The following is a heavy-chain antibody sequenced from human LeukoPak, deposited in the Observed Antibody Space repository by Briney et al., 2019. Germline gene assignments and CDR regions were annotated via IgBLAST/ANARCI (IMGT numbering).Heavy chain of an antibody. Sequence: GGSLRLSCAASGFTFSSYEMSWVRQAPGKGLEWVSYISSSGSTIYYADSVKGRFTISRDNAKNSLYLQMNSLRAEDTAVYYCARDAPMAVAGFGTFDYWGQGTLVTVSS. D-gene: IGHD6-19*01. J-gene: IGHJ4*02. CDR1: GFTFSSYE. CDR3: ARDAPMAVAGFGTFDY. V-gene: IGHV3-48*03. CDR2: ISSSGSTI.